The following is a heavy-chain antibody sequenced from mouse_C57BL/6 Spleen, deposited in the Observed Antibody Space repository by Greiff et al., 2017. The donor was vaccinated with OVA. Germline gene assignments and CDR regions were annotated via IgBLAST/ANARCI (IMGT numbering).Heavy chain of an antibody. CDR2: IDPSDSYT. V-gene: IGHV1-50*01. D-gene: IGHD1-1*01. CDR1: GYTFTSYW. J-gene: IGHJ2*01. Sequence: QVQLQQSGAELVKPGASVKLSCKASGYTFTSYWMQWVKQRPGQGLEWIGEIDPSDSYTNYNQKFKGKATLTVDTSSSTAYMQLSSLTSEDSAVYYCARGTTTVVSFDYWGQGTTLTVSS. CDR3: ARGTTTVVSFDY.